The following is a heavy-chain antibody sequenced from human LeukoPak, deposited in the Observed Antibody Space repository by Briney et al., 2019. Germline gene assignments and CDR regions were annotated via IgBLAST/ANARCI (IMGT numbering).Heavy chain of an antibody. J-gene: IGHJ4*02. D-gene: IGHD3-22*01. CDR1: GFTFSSYA. V-gene: IGHV3-30-3*01. CDR3: ARGSTHDTSGYLRPFDS. CDR2: ISYDGSNK. Sequence: PGRSLRLSCAASGFTFSSYAMHWVRQAPGKGLEGVAVISYDGSNKYYADSVKGRFTISRDNSKNTLYLQMNSLRAEDTAVYHCARGSTHDTSGYLRPFDSWGQGTLATVSS.